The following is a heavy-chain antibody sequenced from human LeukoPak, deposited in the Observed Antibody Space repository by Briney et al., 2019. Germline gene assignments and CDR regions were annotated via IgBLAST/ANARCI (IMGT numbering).Heavy chain of an antibody. Sequence: SETLSLTCTVSGGSISSYYWSWIRQPPGKGLEGIGYIYYSGRTNYNPSLKSRVTISVDTSKNQFSLKLSSVTAADTAVYYCARDARTHRAYYYDSSGYSNWFDPWGQGTLVTVSS. CDR3: ARDARTHRAYYYDSSGYSNWFDP. CDR2: IYYSGRT. D-gene: IGHD3-22*01. J-gene: IGHJ5*02. CDR1: GGSISSYY. V-gene: IGHV4-59*01.